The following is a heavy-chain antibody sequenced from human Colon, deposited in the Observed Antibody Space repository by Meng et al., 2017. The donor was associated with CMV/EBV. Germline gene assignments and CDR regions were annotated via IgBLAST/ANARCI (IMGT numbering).Heavy chain of an antibody. CDR3: ARDANCSSTSCYLSAYYYGMDV. J-gene: IGHJ6*02. Sequence: GESLKISCAASGFTFSNYWMTWLRQAPGKGLEWVAVISYDGSNKYYVDSVKGRFTISRDNAKNSLYLQMNSLRAEDTAVYYCARDANCSSTSCYLSAYYYGMDVWGQGTTVTVSS. CDR2: ISYDGSNK. CDR1: GFTFSNYW. D-gene: IGHD2-2*01. V-gene: IGHV3-7*01.